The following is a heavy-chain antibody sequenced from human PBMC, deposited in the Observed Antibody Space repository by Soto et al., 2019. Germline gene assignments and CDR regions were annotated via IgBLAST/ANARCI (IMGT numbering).Heavy chain of an antibody. CDR2: IYYSGRA. V-gene: IGHV4-59*12. J-gene: IGHJ6*02. CDR3: ARENYGSGSYWVYYYYGMDV. D-gene: IGHD3-10*01. CDR1: GASISDYY. Sequence: SETLSLTCTVSGASISDYYWTWVRQPPGKGLEWIGYIYYSGRANYNPSLKSRVTISVDTSKNQFSLRLSSVTAADTAAYYCARENYGSGSYWVYYYYGMDVWGQGTTVTVSS.